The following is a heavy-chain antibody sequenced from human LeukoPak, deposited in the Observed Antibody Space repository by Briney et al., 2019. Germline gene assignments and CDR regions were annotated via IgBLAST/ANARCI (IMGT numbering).Heavy chain of an antibody. J-gene: IGHJ4*02. V-gene: IGHV3-23*01. CDR2: ISGSGGFT. D-gene: IGHD2-2*01. CDR1: GFTFSSYA. Sequence: GGSLRLSCAASGFTFSSYAIHWVRQAPGKGLEWVSAISGSGGFTYYADSVKGRFTISRDNSKNTLYLQMNSLRAEDTAVYYCAKDRFGCSSTSCYSLDYWGQGTLVTVSS. CDR3: AKDRFGCSSTSCYSLDY.